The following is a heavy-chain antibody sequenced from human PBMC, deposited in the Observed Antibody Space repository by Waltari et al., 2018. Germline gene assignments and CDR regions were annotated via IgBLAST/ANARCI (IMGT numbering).Heavy chain of an antibody. CDR2: IYYSGST. CDR1: GGSISSYY. D-gene: IGHD2-15*01. CDR3: ARSDRNCSGGSCQRVLDY. V-gene: IGHV4-59*01. J-gene: IGHJ4*02. Sequence: QVQLQESGPGLVKPSETLSLTCTVSGGSISSYYWSWLRQPPGKGLEWIGYIYYSGSTNYNPSLKSRGTISVDTSKNQFSLKLSSVTAADTAVYYCARSDRNCSGGSCQRVLDYWGQGTLVTVSS.